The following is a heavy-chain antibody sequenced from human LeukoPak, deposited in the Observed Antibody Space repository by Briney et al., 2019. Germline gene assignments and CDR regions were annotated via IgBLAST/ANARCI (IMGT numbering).Heavy chain of an antibody. D-gene: IGHD2/OR15-2a*01. V-gene: IGHV3-7*01. CDR3: ASLSY. CDR1: GFIFSSYW. Sequence: PGGSLRLSCAASGFIFSSYWMSWVRQAPGKGLEWVANIKQDGSEQYYVDPVKGRFTISRDNAKNSLYLQMNSLRAEDTAVYYCASLSYWGQGTLVTVSS. J-gene: IGHJ4*02. CDR2: IKQDGSEQ.